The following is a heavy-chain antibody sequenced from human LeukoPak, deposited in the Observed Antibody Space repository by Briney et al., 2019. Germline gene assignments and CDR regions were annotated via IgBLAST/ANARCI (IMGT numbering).Heavy chain of an antibody. D-gene: IGHD4-17*01. CDR2: IWYDGSNK. CDR3: ARDLSPPNDYGDSDVGFGFDY. Sequence: GRSLRLSCAASGFTFSSYGMHWVRQAPGKGREWVAVIWYDGSNKNYADSVKGRFTISRDNSKNTLYLQMNSLRAEDTAVYYCARDLSPPNDYGDSDVGFGFDYWGQGTLVTVSS. J-gene: IGHJ4*02. V-gene: IGHV3-33*01. CDR1: GFTFSSYG.